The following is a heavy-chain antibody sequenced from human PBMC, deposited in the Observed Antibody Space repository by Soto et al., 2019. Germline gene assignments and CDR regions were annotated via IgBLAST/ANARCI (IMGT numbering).Heavy chain of an antibody. J-gene: IGHJ4*02. CDR3: ARDRLYDYIWGSYRYTSPIDY. CDR1: GYTFTSYY. CDR2: INPSGGST. V-gene: IGHV1-46*01. D-gene: IGHD3-16*02. Sequence: ASVKVSCKASGYTFTSYYMHWVRQAPGQGLEWMGIINPSGGSTSYAQKFQGRVTMTRDTSTSTVYMELSSLRSEDTAVYYCARDRLYDYIWGSYRYTSPIDYWGQGTLVTVSS.